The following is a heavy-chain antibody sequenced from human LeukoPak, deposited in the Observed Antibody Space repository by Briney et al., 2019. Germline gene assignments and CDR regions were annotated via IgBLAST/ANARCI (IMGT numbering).Heavy chain of an antibody. V-gene: IGHV3-21*01. CDR3: ARDRGGSPRVARGAFDI. D-gene: IGHD3-16*01. J-gene: IGHJ3*02. CDR1: GFTFSSYA. CDR2: ISSSSSYI. Sequence: PGGSLRLSCAASGFTFSSYAMSWVRQAPGKGLEWVSSISSSSSYIYYADSVKGRFTISRDNAKNSLYLQMNSLRAEDTAVYYCARDRGGSPRVARGAFDIWGQGTMVTVSS.